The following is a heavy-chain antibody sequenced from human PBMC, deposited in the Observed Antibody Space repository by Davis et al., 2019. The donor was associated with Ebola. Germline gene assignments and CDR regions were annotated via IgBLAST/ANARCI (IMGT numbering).Heavy chain of an antibody. CDR3: AMTLYHYDSSFDP. V-gene: IGHV4-39*01. CDR2: ISYSGTS. CDR1: GASTRSRFYS. J-gene: IGHJ5*02. D-gene: IGHD3-22*01. Sequence: SETLSLTCTVSGASTRSRFYSWGWIRQPPGKGLEWIGTISYSGTSYSNPSLKSRVTISLDTSKNQFSMELTSVTAADTAVYYCAMTLYHYDSSFDPWGQGTLVTVSS.